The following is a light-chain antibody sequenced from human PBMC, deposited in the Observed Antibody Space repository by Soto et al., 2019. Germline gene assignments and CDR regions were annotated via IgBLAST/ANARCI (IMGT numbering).Light chain of an antibody. CDR3: MQALQTPLT. J-gene: IGKJ4*01. V-gene: IGKV2-28*01. Sequence: DMVMTQSPLSLPVTPGEPASISCRSSQSLRHGNGYNYLDWYLQKPGQSPQLLIYLGSNRASGVPDRFSGSGSGTDFTLKISRVEAEDVGVYYCMQALQTPLTFGGGTKVEIQ. CDR1: QSLRHGNGYNY. CDR2: LGS.